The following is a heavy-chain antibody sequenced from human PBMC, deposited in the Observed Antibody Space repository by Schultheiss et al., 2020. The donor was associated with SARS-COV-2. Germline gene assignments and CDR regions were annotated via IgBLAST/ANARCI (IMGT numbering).Heavy chain of an antibody. V-gene: IGHV3-33*01. J-gene: IGHJ4*02. D-gene: IGHD5-12*01. CDR2: IWYDGSNK. CDR1: GFTFSSYG. CDR3: ARGSGYDPEILYYFDY. Sequence: GGSLRLSCAASGFTFSSYGMHWVRQAPGKGLEWVAVIWYDGSNKYYADSVKGRFTISRDNSKNTLYLQMNSLRAEDTAVYYCARGSGYDPEILYYFDYWGQGTLVTVSS.